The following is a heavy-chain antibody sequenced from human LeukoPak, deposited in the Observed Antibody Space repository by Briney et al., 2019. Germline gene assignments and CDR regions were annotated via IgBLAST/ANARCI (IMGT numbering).Heavy chain of an antibody. CDR3: ARGSGYSERPDY. D-gene: IGHD3-3*01. Sequence: SVKVSCKASGGTFSSYAISRVRQAPGQGLEWMGGIIPIFGTANYAQKFQGRVTITADESTSTAYMELSSLRSEDTAVYYCARGSGYSERPDYWGQGTLVTVSS. CDR1: GGTFSSYA. CDR2: IIPIFGTA. V-gene: IGHV1-69*13. J-gene: IGHJ4*02.